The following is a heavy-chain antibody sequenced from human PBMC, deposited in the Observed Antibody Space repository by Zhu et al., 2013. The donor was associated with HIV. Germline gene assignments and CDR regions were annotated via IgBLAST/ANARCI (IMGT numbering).Heavy chain of an antibody. CDR3: ARDRTVTSSTLFHYGMDV. J-gene: IGHJ6*02. V-gene: IGHV1-2*02. Sequence: QVQMVQPGAEVKKPGASVTVSCKTSGYTFSDYYIHWMRQVPGRGLEWMGWINANTGVASNVQKFQGRISMTRDKSTSSAYMELGRLRSDDTAVYYCARDRTVTSSTLFHYGMDVVGPGDHGHRLL. D-gene: IGHD4-17*01. CDR2: INANTGVA. CDR1: GYTFSDYY.